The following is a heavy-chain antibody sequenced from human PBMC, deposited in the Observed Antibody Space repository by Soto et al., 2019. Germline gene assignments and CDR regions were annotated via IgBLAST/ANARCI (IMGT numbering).Heavy chain of an antibody. CDR3: VRDSAYSFDY. CDR1: GFALTYYN. Sequence: EVQLVESGGGLVQPGGSLRLSCAASGFALTYYNMKWVRQAPGKGLEWISDLSSSSGATYYADSVKGRFTISRDTAKNSLYLQMSSLRAEATAIYYCVRDSAYSFDYWGEGTLVTFSS. CDR2: LSSSSGAT. D-gene: IGHD2-21*01. J-gene: IGHJ4*02. V-gene: IGHV3-48*01.